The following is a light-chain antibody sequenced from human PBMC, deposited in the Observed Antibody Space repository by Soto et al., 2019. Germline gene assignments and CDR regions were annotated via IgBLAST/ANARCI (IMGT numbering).Light chain of an antibody. CDR1: QTISGW. CDR3: LQYNGYYRT. Sequence: DIQMTQSPSTLSASVGDTVTITCRASQTISGWLAWYQQRPGKAPNLLIFDASTLESGVPSRFSGSGSGTTFPLTISSLQSDDFATYYCLQYNGYYRTFGQGTKVELK. V-gene: IGKV1-5*01. CDR2: DAS. J-gene: IGKJ1*01.